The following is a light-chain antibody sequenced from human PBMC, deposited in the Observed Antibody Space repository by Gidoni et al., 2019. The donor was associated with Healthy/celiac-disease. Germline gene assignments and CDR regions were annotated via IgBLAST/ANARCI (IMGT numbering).Light chain of an antibody. CDR1: AFPKQY. Sequence: SYELPQPPSVSVSPGQTARITCSGDAFPKQYAYWYQQKPGQAPVLVIYKDSERPSGIPERFSGSSSGTTVTLTISGVQAEDEADYYCQSADSSGTYLYVFGTGTKVTVL. CDR3: QSADSSGTYLYV. CDR2: KDS. V-gene: IGLV3-25*02. J-gene: IGLJ1*01.